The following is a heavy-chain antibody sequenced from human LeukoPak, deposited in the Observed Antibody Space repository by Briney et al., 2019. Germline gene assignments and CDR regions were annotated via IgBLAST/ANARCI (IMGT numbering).Heavy chain of an antibody. CDR2: INPSSGDT. CDR1: GYTFTVHY. Sequence: ASVKVSCKTSGYTFTVHYMHWVRQAPGQGLEWMGWINPSSGDTNHAQKFQGRVTMTRDTSISTAYMDLSRLRSDDTAVYYCARVPRPKYAGGQWDGDYWGQGTLVTVSS. J-gene: IGHJ4*02. D-gene: IGHD1-26*01. V-gene: IGHV1-2*02. CDR3: ARVPRPKYAGGQWDGDY.